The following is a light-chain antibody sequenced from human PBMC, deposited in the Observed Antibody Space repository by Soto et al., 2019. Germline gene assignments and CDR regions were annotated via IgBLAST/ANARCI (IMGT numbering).Light chain of an antibody. V-gene: IGKV3-11*01. Sequence: EIVLTQSPATLSLSPGERATLSCRASQNISIYLAWYQQRPCQAPRLLIYDASNRATGIPARFSGSGSGTDFTLTSNSLEPDDFAVYYCQQCSNWPPEITFGQGTRLDIK. CDR1: QNISIY. J-gene: IGKJ5*01. CDR3: QQCSNWPPEIT. CDR2: DAS.